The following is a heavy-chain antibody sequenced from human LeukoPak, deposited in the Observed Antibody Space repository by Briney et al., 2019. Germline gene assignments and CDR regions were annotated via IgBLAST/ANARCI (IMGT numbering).Heavy chain of an antibody. CDR3: ARDVLGLVDTAMVKWFDP. D-gene: IGHD5-18*01. Sequence: GGSLRLSCAASGFTFSSYEMNWVRQAPGKGLEWVSYISSSGSTIYYADSVKGRFTISRDNAKNSLYLQMNSLRAEDTAVYYCARDVLGLVDTAMVKWFDPWGQGTLVTVSS. J-gene: IGHJ5*02. V-gene: IGHV3-48*03. CDR1: GFTFSSYE. CDR2: ISSSGSTI.